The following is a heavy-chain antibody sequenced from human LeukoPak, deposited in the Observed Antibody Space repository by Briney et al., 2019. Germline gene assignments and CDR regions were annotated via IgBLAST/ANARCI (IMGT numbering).Heavy chain of an antibody. Sequence: PGGSLRLSCAASGFTFSSYWMSWVRQAPGKGLEWVANIKQDGSEKYYVDSVKGRFTISRDNAKNSLYLQMNSLRAEDTAVYYCARDSREGYYYDSSGYSPLDAFDIWGQGTMVTVSS. CDR2: IKQDGSEK. J-gene: IGHJ3*02. D-gene: IGHD3-22*01. V-gene: IGHV3-7*03. CDR1: GFTFSSYW. CDR3: ARDSREGYYYDSSGYSPLDAFDI.